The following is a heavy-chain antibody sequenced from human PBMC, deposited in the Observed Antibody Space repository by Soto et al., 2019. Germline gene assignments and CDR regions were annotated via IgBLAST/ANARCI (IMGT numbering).Heavy chain of an antibody. CDR3: ARSRSGAVADSFDF. CDR1: GFTFSRYA. CDR2: ISRDGTNK. Sequence: PGGSLRLSCAASGFTFSRYAIHWVRQAPGKGLEWVAVISRDGTNKYYVDSVKGRFTISRDNSRNTLYLQMNSLRHEDAAVYYCARSRSGAVADSFDFLCQGTLVTVSS. V-gene: IGHV3-30*04. J-gene: IGHJ4*02. D-gene: IGHD3-10*01.